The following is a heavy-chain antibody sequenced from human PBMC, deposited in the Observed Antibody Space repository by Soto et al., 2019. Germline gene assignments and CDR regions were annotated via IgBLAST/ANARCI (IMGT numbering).Heavy chain of an antibody. J-gene: IGHJ4*02. D-gene: IGHD6-13*01. CDR1: GYTFTTYG. Sequence: QVQLVQSGAEVKKPGASVKVSCKASGYTFTTYGISWVRQAPGQGLEWMGWIGAYSGCTMFAQKHQGRVTMTTDTSTTTAYMELRSLTSDDTAVYYCARDFTKSSRWPYDFDYWGQGTLVTVSS. CDR2: IGAYSGCT. CDR3: ARDFTKSSRWPYDFDY. V-gene: IGHV1-18*01.